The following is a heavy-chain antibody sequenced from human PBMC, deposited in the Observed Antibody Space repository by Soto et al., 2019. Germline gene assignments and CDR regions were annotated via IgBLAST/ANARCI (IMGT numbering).Heavy chain of an antibody. V-gene: IGHV3-23*01. D-gene: IGHD3-10*01. Sequence: QPGGSLRLSCAASGFTFSSYAMSWVRQAPGKGLEWVSAISGSGGSTYYADSVKGRFTISRDNSKNTLYLQMNSLGAEDTAVYYCAKPLLWFGDQPFGFDPWGQGTLVTVSS. CDR1: GFTFSSYA. J-gene: IGHJ5*02. CDR3: AKPLLWFGDQPFGFDP. CDR2: ISGSGGST.